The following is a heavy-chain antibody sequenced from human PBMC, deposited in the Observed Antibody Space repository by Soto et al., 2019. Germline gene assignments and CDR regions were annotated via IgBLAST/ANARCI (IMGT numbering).Heavy chain of an antibody. CDR3: ARSYDSSGYYFDY. V-gene: IGHV1-3*01. Sequence: ASVKVSCTASGYTFTSYAMHWVRQAPGQRLEWMGWINAGNGNTKYSQKFQGRVTITRDTSASTAYMELSSLRSEDTAVYYSARSYDSSGYYFDYWGQGTLVTVSS. CDR2: INAGNGNT. J-gene: IGHJ4*02. CDR1: GYTFTSYA. D-gene: IGHD3-22*01.